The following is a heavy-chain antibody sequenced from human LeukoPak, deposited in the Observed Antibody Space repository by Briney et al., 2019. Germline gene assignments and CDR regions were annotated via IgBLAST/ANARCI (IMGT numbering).Heavy chain of an antibody. Sequence: ASVKVSCKASGGTFSSYAISWVRQAPGQGLEWMGGIIPIFGTANYAQKFQGRVTITADESTSTAYMELSSLRSEDTAVYYCARATSPVVVVPAAISYTLYYWGQGTLVTVSS. J-gene: IGHJ4*02. CDR2: IIPIFGTA. CDR1: GGTFSSYA. D-gene: IGHD2-2*01. CDR3: ARATSPVVVVPAAISYTLYY. V-gene: IGHV1-69*13.